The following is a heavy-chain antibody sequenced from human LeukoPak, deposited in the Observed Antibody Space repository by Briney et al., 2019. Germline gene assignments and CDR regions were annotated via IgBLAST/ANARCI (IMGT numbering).Heavy chain of an antibody. V-gene: IGHV3-11*04. Sequence: LSLTCTVSGGSISSYYWSWIRQAPGKGLEWVSYISSSGSTIYYADSVKGRFTISRDNAKNSLYLQMNSLRAEDTAVYYCARDGDKRFLEWLAYNWFDPWGQGTLVTVSS. J-gene: IGHJ5*02. CDR3: ARDGDKRFLEWLAYNWFDP. CDR1: GGSISSYY. D-gene: IGHD3-3*01. CDR2: ISSSGSTI.